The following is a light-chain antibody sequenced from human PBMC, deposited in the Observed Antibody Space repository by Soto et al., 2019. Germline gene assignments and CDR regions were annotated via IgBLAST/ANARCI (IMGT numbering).Light chain of an antibody. Sequence: DIQMTQAPSSLPASVGDRVTMTSRASQSISIYLNWYPLKQGKAPKIXIYHDSNLESGVPSRGSGRGSGTEFTLTISSLQPDDFETDVCQQYNRYTITFGQGTRLEIK. CDR3: QQYNRYTIT. J-gene: IGKJ5*01. CDR1: QSISIY. CDR2: HDS. V-gene: IGKV1-5*01.